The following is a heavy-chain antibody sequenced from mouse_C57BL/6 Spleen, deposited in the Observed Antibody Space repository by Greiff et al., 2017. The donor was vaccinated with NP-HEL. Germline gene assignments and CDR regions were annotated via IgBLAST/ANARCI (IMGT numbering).Heavy chain of an antibody. J-gene: IGHJ2*01. Sequence: EVMLVESGGGLVKPGGSLKLSCAASGFTFSSYAMSWVRQTPEKRLEWVATISDGGSYTYSPDNVKGRFTISRDNAKNNLYLQMSHLKSEDTAMYYCARDEEGLSYFDYWGQGTTLTVSS. CDR1: GFTFSSYA. CDR3: ARDEEGLSYFDY. D-gene: IGHD3-3*01. V-gene: IGHV5-4*01. CDR2: ISDGGSYT.